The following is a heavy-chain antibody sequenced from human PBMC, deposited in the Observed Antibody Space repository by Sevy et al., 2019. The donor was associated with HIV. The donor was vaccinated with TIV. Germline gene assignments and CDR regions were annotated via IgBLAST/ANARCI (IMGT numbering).Heavy chain of an antibody. V-gene: IGHV3-7*03. CDR2: IKQDGSEK. CDR1: GFTFSSYW. D-gene: IGHD6-13*01. J-gene: IGHJ5*02. CDR3: ARDPDELPYSSSWYH. Sequence: GGSLRLSCAASGFTFSSYWMSWVRQAPGKGLEWVANIKQDGSEKYYVDSVKGRFTISRDNAKNSLYLQMNSLRAEDTAVYYCARDPDELPYSSSWYHWGQGTLVTVSS.